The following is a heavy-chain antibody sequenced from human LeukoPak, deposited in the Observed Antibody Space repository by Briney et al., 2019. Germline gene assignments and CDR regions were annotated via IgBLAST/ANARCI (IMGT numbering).Heavy chain of an antibody. CDR1: GFALRNYW. CDR2: INFDGSII. Sequence: GGSLRLSCGASGFALRNYWMNWVRQAPGKGLVWVSSINFDGSIINYADSVKGRFTISRDNSKNTLYLQMNSLRAEDTAVYYCAKDGGYYYMDVWGKGTTVTVSS. CDR3: AKDGGYYYMDV. D-gene: IGHD3-3*01. V-gene: IGHV3-74*01. J-gene: IGHJ6*03.